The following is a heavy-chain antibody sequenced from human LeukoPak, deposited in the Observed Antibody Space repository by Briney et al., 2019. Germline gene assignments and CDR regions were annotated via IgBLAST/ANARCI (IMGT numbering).Heavy chain of an antibody. V-gene: IGHV1-18*01. CDR1: GYTFTSYG. CDR2: ISAYNGNT. J-gene: IGHJ4*02. CDR3: ASFFSCSGGSCYTDLLPKPIYFDY. Sequence: ASVKVSCKASGYTFTSYGISWVRQAPGQGLEWMGWISAYNGNTNYAQKLQGRVTMTTDTSTSTAYMELRSLRSDDTAVYYCASFFSCSGGSCYTDLLPKPIYFDYWGQGTLVTVSS. D-gene: IGHD2-15*01.